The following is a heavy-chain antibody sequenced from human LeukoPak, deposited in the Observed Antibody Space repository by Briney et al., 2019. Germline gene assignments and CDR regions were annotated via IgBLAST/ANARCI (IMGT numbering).Heavy chain of an antibody. CDR2: IYYSVAS. CDR3: ARGSGGDGSGSL. Sequence: PSETLSLTCTVSGDSISTYYWSWIRQPPGKGLEWIGYIYYSVASDYNPSLKSRVTMSVDMSTNQISLKLSSVTAADTAVYYCARGSGGDGSGSLWVRGTLVTVSS. CDR1: GDSISTYY. D-gene: IGHD3-10*01. J-gene: IGHJ4*02. V-gene: IGHV4-59*01.